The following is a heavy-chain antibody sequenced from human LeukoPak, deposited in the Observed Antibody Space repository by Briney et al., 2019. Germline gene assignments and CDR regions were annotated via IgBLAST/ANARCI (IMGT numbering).Heavy chain of an antibody. V-gene: IGHV4-59*01. CDR1: GGSISSYY. CDR2: IYYSGST. CDR3: ARPADSGSYPGDAFDI. Sequence: PSETLSLTCTVSGGSISSYYWSWIRQPPGKGLEWIGYIYYSGSTNYNPSLKSRVTISVDTSKNQFSLKLSSVTAADTAVYYCARPADSGSYPGDAFDIWGQGTMVTVSS. D-gene: IGHD3-10*01. J-gene: IGHJ3*02.